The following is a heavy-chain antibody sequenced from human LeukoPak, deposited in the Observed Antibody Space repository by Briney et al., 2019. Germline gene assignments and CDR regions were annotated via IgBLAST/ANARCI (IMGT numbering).Heavy chain of an antibody. J-gene: IGHJ3*02. CDR2: IYYSGST. CDR3: ARDRDRDAFDI. CDR1: GGSISSDY. Sequence: SETLSLTCTVSGGSISSDYWSWIRQPPGKGLEWIGYIYYSGSTNYNPSLKSRVTISVDTSKNQFSLKLSSVTAADTAVYYCARDRDRDAFDIWGQGTMVTVSS. V-gene: IGHV4-59*01. D-gene: IGHD2-15*01.